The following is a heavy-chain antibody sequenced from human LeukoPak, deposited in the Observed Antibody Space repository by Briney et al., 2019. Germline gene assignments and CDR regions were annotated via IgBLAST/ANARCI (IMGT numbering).Heavy chain of an antibody. V-gene: IGHV4-59*01. D-gene: IGHD4-11*01. CDR2: IYYSGST. Sequence: SETLSLTCTVSGGSISSYYWSWIRQPPGKGLEWIGYIYYSGSTNYNPSLKSRVTISVDTSKNQFSLKPSSVTAADTAVYYCARSYRRNYFDYWGQGTLVTVSS. J-gene: IGHJ4*02. CDR3: ARSYRRNYFDY. CDR1: GGSISSYY.